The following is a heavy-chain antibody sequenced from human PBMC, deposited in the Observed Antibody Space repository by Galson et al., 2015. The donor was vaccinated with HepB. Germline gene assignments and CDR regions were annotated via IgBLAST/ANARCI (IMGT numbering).Heavy chain of an antibody. V-gene: IGHV3-66*01. D-gene: IGHD3-10*01. CDR3: ARDGRYYGSGRHYYFDY. J-gene: IGHJ4*02. Sequence: SLRLSCAASGFTVSSNYMSWVRQAPGKGLEWVSVIYSGGSTYYADSVKGRFTISRDNSKNTLYLQMNSLRAEDTAVYYCARDGRYYGSGRHYYFDYWGQGTLVTVSS. CDR2: IYSGGST. CDR1: GFTVSSNY.